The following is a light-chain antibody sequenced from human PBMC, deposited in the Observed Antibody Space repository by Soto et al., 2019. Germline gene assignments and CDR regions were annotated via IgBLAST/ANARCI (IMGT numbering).Light chain of an antibody. CDR2: NVS. V-gene: IGLV2-14*03. CDR3: TSSTSRGTYV. J-gene: IGLJ1*01. CDR1: SSDDGAYNF. Sequence: QSALTQRASVSGSPGQSITISCTGTSSDDGAYNFVSWYRQHPGKAPKLIIYNVSDRPSGVSNRFSGSKSANTASLTISGLQAEDEADYYCTSSTSRGTYVFGTGTKLTVL.